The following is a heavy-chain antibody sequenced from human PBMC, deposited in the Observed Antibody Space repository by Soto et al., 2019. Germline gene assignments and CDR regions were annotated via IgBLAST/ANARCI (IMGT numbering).Heavy chain of an antibody. Sequence: ASVKVSCKVSGYTLTELSMHWVRQAPGKGLEWMGGFDPEDGETIYAQKFQGRVTMAEDTSTDTAYMELSSLRSEDTAVYYCATAEKNYDFWSGRLAAFDIWGQGTMVTVSS. CDR1: GYTLTELS. CDR2: FDPEDGET. D-gene: IGHD3-3*01. J-gene: IGHJ3*02. CDR3: ATAEKNYDFWSGRLAAFDI. V-gene: IGHV1-24*01.